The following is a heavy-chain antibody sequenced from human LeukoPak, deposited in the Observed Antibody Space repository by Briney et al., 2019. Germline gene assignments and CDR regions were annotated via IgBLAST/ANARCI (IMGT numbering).Heavy chain of an antibody. CDR2: ISSSSSYI. CDR3: ARDAPQVRGLDYFDY. Sequence: GGSLRLSCAASGFTFSSYSMNWVRQAPGKGLEWVSSISSSSSYIYYADSVKGRFTISRDNAKNSLYLQMNSPRAEDTAVYYCARDAPQVRGLDYFDYWGQGTLVTVSS. CDR1: GFTFSSYS. V-gene: IGHV3-21*01. J-gene: IGHJ4*02. D-gene: IGHD3-10*01.